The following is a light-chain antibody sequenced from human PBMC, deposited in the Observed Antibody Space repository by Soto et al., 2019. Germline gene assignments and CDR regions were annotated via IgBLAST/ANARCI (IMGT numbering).Light chain of an antibody. V-gene: IGKV3-20*01. J-gene: IGKJ1*01. CDR2: GAS. CDR1: QSVNSNY. Sequence: EIVLTQSPGTLSLSPGERATLSCRASQSVNSNYLAWYQRKPGQAPRLLIYGASNRATDIPYRFSASGSGTDFTLTITRLEAEDFAVYYCQQYVSTPPTFGQGTKVEVK. CDR3: QQYVSTPPT.